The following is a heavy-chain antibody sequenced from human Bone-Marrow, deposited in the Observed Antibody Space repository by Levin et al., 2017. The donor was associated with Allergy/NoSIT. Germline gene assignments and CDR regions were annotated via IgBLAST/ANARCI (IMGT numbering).Heavy chain of an antibody. D-gene: IGHD3-16*02. CDR1: GFSFSNAW. CDR3: TTNGGVVINDAFNI. V-gene: IGHV3-15*01. J-gene: IGHJ3*02. CDR2: ITSKIDGETT. Sequence: GGSLRLSCASSGFSFSNAWMSWVRQTPGKGLEWVGRITSKIDGETTDYAAPVKGRFTISRDDSKNTLYLQMNSLKTEDTAVYYCTTNGGVVINDAFNIWGQGTMVTVSS.